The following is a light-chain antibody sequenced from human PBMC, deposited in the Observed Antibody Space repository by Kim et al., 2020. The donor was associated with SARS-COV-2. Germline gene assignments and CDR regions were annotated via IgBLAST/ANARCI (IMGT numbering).Light chain of an antibody. V-gene: IGLV1-44*01. Sequence: RVTITCSGSGSNIGSDAVSWYQRLPGATPKLLIYRSNERPSGVPDRFSASKSATSASLAISGLQSDDEADYYCAAWDDSLNGHVVFGGGTQLTVL. CDR1: GSNIGSDA. J-gene: IGLJ2*01. CDR2: RSN. CDR3: AAWDDSLNGHVV.